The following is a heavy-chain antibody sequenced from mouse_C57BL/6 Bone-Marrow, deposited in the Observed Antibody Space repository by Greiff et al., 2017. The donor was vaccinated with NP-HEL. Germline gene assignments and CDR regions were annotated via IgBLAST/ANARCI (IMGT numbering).Heavy chain of an antibody. D-gene: IGHD1-1*01. Sequence: QVQLQQSGAETVRPGTSVKMSCKASGYTFTNYWIGWAKQRPGHGLEWIGDIYPGGGYTNYNEKFKGKATLTADKSSSTAYMQFSSLTSEDSAIYYCARWRYYYGSSPWYFDVWGTGTTVTVSS. CDR1: GYTFTNYW. CDR2: IYPGGGYT. V-gene: IGHV1-63*01. CDR3: ARWRYYYGSSPWYFDV. J-gene: IGHJ1*03.